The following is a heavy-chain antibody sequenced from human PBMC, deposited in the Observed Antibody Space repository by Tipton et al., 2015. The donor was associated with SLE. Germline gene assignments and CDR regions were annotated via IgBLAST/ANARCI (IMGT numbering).Heavy chain of an antibody. CDR1: GGSISSSSYY. Sequence: TLSLTCTVSGGSISSSSYYWGWIRQPPGKGLEWIGSIYYSGSTNYNTSLKSRVTISVDTSKNQFSLKLSSVTAADTAVYYCARDDRRRTYYYGSGPENYYYGMDVWGQGTTVTVSS. CDR3: ARDDRRRTYYYGSGPENYYYGMDV. CDR2: IYYSGST. D-gene: IGHD3-10*01. V-gene: IGHV4-39*07. J-gene: IGHJ6*02.